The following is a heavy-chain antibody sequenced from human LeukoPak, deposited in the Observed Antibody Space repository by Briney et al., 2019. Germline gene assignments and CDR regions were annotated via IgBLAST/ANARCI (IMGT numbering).Heavy chain of an antibody. D-gene: IGHD4-17*01. V-gene: IGHV3-48*01. CDR2: ISSSSSTI. CDR3: AKDLWVVDEIYGDPRGGNYFDY. Sequence: AGGSLRLSCAASGFTFNTYSMNWVRQAPGKGLEWVSYISSSSSTIYYADSVRGRFTISRDNAKNSLYLQMNSLRAEDTAVYYCAKDLWVVDEIYGDPRGGNYFDYWGQGTLVTVSS. J-gene: IGHJ4*02. CDR1: GFTFNTYS.